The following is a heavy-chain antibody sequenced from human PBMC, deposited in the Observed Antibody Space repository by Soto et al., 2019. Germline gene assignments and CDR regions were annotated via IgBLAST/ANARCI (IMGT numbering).Heavy chain of an antibody. D-gene: IGHD6-19*01. CDR2: ISANNGNT. Sequence: ASVKVSCKASGYTFTSYGISWVRQAPGQGLEWMGWISANNGNTNYAQKFQGWVTMTRDTSISAAYMELSRLRSDDTAVYYCARTPIAVARNDDAFDIWGQGTMVTVSS. V-gene: IGHV1-18*01. CDR1: GYTFTSYG. J-gene: IGHJ3*02. CDR3: ARTPIAVARNDDAFDI.